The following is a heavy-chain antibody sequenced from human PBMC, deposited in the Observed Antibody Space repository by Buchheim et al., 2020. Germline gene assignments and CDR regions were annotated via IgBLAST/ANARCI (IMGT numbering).Heavy chain of an antibody. D-gene: IGHD3-3*01. CDR1: GGSISSSSYY. CDR3: ASEVGRGYDFWSGVYYYYYGMDV. V-gene: IGHV4-39*01. Sequence: QLQLQESGPGLVKPSETLSLTCTVSGGSISSSSYYWGWIRQPPGKGLEWIGSIYYSGSTYYNPSLKSRVTISVDTSKNQFSLKLSSVTAADTAVYYCASEVGRGYDFWSGVYYYYYGMDVWGQGTT. J-gene: IGHJ6*02. CDR2: IYYSGST.